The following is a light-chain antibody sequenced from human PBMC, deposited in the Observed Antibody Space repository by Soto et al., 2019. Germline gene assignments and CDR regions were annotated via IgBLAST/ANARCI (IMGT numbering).Light chain of an antibody. CDR2: GAS. CDR1: QSVSSN. J-gene: IGKJ5*01. V-gene: IGKV3-20*01. CDR3: QQYGSSPLIT. Sequence: DIVLTQSPGTLSLSPGERATLSCRSSQSVSSNLAWYQQKPGQAPRLLIYGASTRATGIPARFSGSGSGTDFTLTISRLEPDDFAVYHCQQYGSSPLITFGQGTRLEIK.